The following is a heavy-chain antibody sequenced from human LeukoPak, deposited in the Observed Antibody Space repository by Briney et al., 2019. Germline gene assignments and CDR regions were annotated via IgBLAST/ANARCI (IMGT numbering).Heavy chain of an antibody. CDR2: INPNSGGT. CDR1: GYIFSDYY. V-gene: IGHV1-2*02. Sequence: ASVKVSCKASGYIFSDYYIHWLRQAPGQGLEWMGWINPNSGGTNYPQKFQGRVTMTRDTSISTAYMELSRLRSDDTAVYYCARDQTPYYYGSGSYRTRFDPWGQGTLVTVSS. CDR3: ARDQTPYYYGSGSYRTRFDP. D-gene: IGHD3-10*01. J-gene: IGHJ5*02.